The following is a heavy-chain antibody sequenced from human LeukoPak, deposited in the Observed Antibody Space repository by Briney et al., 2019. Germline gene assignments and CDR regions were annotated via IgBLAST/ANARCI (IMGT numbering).Heavy chain of an antibody. V-gene: IGHV4-34*01. Sequence: SETLSLTCAVYGGSFSGYYWSWIRQPPGKGLEWIGEINHSGSTNYNPSLKSRVTISVDTSKNQFSLKLSSVTAADTAVYYCASIGGEQNDYWGQGTLVTVSS. CDR2: INHSGST. D-gene: IGHD1/OR15-1a*01. CDR1: GGSFSGYY. J-gene: IGHJ4*02. CDR3: ASIGGEQNDY.